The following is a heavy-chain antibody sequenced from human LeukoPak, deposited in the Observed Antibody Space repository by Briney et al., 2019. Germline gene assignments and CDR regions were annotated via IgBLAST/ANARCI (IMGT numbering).Heavy chain of an antibody. J-gene: IGHJ4*02. CDR3: ARGRYGRHCSGTSCYGLPYYFDY. V-gene: IGHV3-23*01. CDR2: ICGHGISI. CDR1: GFTFSNYA. D-gene: IGHD2-2*01. Sequence: GGSLRLSCEASGFTFSNYAMSWVRQAPGKGLEWVSGICGHGISIYYADSVKGRFTISRDNSKSTLYLVMNSLRAEDTAVYYCARGRYGRHCSGTSCYGLPYYFDYWGQGTLVTVSS.